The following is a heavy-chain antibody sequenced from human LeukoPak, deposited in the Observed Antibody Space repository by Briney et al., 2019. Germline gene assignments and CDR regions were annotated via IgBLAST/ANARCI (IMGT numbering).Heavy chain of an antibody. Sequence: GGSLRLSCAASGFTFSSYSMNWVRQAPGKGLEWVSSISSSSGYIYYADSVKGRFTISRDNSKNTLYLQMNSLRAEDTAVYYCARSLVGATTWFDYWGQGTLVTVSS. CDR2: ISSSSGYI. V-gene: IGHV3-21*04. CDR3: ARSLVGATTWFDY. D-gene: IGHD1-26*01. CDR1: GFTFSSYS. J-gene: IGHJ4*02.